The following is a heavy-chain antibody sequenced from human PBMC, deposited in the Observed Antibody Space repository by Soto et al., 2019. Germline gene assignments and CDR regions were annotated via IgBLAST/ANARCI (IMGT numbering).Heavy chain of an antibody. Sequence: GGSLRLSCAASGFTFSTYSMNWVRQAPGKGLEWVSYISSSSSTIFYTDSVKGRFTVSRDNAKNSLYLQMNSLRAEDTAVYYCARATSGSFDALDMWGQGTMVT. CDR3: ARATSGSFDALDM. D-gene: IGHD1-26*01. CDR1: GFTFSTYS. J-gene: IGHJ3*02. V-gene: IGHV3-48*01. CDR2: ISSSSSTI.